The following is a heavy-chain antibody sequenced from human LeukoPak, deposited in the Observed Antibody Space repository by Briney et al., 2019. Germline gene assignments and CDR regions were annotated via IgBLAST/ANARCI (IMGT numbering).Heavy chain of an antibody. V-gene: IGHV5-10-1*01. CDR3: ARQSVAVSAPDTFDP. CDR1: GYSFSSYW. Sequence: GESPKISCKGSGYSFSSYWITWVRQMPGKGLEWMGTIDPIDSYTNYSPSFQGHVTISTDKSITTAYLHWSSLKASDTAMYYCARQSVAVSAPDTFDPWGQGTLVTVSS. D-gene: IGHD6-13*01. CDR2: IDPIDSYT. J-gene: IGHJ5*02.